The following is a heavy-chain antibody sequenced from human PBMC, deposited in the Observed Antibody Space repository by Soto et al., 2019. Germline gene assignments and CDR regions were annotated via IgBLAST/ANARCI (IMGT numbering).Heavy chain of an antibody. CDR1: GYSISSGYY. Sequence: SETLSLTCAVSGYSISSGYYWGWIRQPPGKGLEWIGSIYHSGTTSYNPSLKSRVTISVDTSKNQFSLKLSSVTAADTAVYYCARGRGVTGTTPNWFDPWGQGTLVTVSS. CDR2: IYHSGTT. J-gene: IGHJ5*02. CDR3: ARGRGVTGTTPNWFDP. D-gene: IGHD1-7*01. V-gene: IGHV4-38-2*01.